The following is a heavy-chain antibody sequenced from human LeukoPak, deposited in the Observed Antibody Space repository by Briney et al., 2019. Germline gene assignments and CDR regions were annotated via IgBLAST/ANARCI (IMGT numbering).Heavy chain of an antibody. CDR3: AKLNSGSCYSGSDY. Sequence: GGSLRLSCAASGFTFSSYAMSWVRQAPGKGLECVSVISDSGGSTYYAESVKGRFTISRDNSENMLFLQMNSLRAEDTAVYYCAKLNSGSCYSGSDYWGQGTLVTVSS. CDR2: ISDSGGST. D-gene: IGHD2-21*01. CDR1: GFTFSSYA. J-gene: IGHJ4*02. V-gene: IGHV3-23*01.